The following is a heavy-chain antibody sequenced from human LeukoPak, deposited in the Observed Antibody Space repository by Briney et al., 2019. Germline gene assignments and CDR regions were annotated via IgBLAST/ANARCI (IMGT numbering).Heavy chain of an antibody. J-gene: IGHJ4*02. CDR1: GFTVSNNY. CDR2: IYTDGTT. V-gene: IGHV3-53*01. Sequence: GGSLRLSCAASGFTVSNNYMSWVRQAPGKGLEWVSIIYTDGTTYYADSVKGRFTFSRDNSKNTLFLQMHSLRAEDTAVYYCARDSGLIVPAAPYLDYWGQGTLVTVSS. D-gene: IGHD2-2*01. CDR3: ARDSGLIVPAAPYLDY.